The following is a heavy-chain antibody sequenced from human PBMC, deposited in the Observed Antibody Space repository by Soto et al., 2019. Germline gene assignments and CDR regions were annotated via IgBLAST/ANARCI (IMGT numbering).Heavy chain of an antibody. Sequence: ASVKVSCKASGYTFTSYYMHWVRQAPGQGLEWMGIINPSGGSTSYAQKFQGRVTMTRDTSTITVYMELSSLRSEDTAVYYCARSITMVRGAPGSYFDYWGQGTLVTVSS. CDR1: GYTFTSYY. J-gene: IGHJ4*02. CDR3: ARSITMVRGAPGSYFDY. D-gene: IGHD3-10*01. V-gene: IGHV1-46*03. CDR2: INPSGGST.